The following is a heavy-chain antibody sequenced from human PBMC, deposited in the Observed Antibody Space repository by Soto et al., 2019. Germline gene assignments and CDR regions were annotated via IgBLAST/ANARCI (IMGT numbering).Heavy chain of an antibody. J-gene: IGHJ4*02. D-gene: IGHD3-16*01. CDR3: AKSMASSLVGGGLDY. V-gene: IGHV3-9*01. CDR2: ITSRGTYL. CDR1: RSLLGDYA. Sequence: GGPLRPPCPYSRSLLGDYAFPWVRPAPGKVVEGVAVITSRGTYLDYADYVKGRFIISRDNAMNVLHLHMNSVRPEDTSVYDCAKSMASSLVGGGLDYWGQGTQVTVSS.